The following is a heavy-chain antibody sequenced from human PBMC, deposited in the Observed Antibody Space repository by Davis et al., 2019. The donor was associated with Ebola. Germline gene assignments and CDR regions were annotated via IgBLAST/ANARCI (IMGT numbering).Heavy chain of an antibody. J-gene: IGHJ6*02. V-gene: IGHV3-48*01. CDR1: GFTFSSYS. Sequence: GESLKISCAASGFTFSSYSMNWVRQAPGKGLEWVSYISSSSSTIYYADSVKGRFTISRDNSKNTLYLQMNSLRAEDTAVYYCARHRHYGMDVWGQGTTVTVSS. CDR2: ISSSSSTI. CDR3: ARHRHYGMDV.